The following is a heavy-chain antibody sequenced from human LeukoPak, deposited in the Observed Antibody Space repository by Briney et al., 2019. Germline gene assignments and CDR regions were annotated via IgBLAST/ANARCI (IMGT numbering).Heavy chain of an antibody. CDR1: GFTFSSYA. V-gene: IGHV3-9*01. D-gene: IGHD5-12*01. CDR2: INWNSDSI. Sequence: GGSLSLSWAASGFTFSSYAVHWVRQVTGEGLEWVSGINWNSDSIGYADSVKGRFTTSRDNAKNSLYLQMNSLRAEDTAFYYCAINGGGDSGYGNFDYWGQGTLVTVSS. CDR3: AINGGGDSGYGNFDY. J-gene: IGHJ4*02.